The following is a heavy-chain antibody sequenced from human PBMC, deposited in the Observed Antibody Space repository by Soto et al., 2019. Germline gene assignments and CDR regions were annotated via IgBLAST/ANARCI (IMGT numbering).Heavy chain of an antibody. V-gene: IGHV4-30-2*01. D-gene: IGHD2-21*01. J-gene: IGHJ5*02. CDR1: GGSIDSGGYS. Sequence: QLQLQESGSGLVKPSQTLSLTCAVSGGSIDSGGYSWNWIRQPPGKGLEWIGYIYHTGAAHYNASLEGRVSLSVDMSKNQFSLQMTSVTAAGTAVYYCVRASYILPFDPWGQGIFVTVSS. CDR2: IYHTGAA. CDR3: VRASYILPFDP.